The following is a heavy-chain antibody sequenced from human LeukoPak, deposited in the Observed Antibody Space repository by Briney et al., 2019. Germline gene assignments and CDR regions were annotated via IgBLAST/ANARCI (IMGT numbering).Heavy chain of an antibody. CDR1: GFTFSSYW. J-gene: IGHJ4*02. CDR3: AREDYYGSGSYSFDY. V-gene: IGHV3-7*03. D-gene: IGHD3-10*01. CDR2: IKQDGSEK. Sequence: GGSLRLSCAASGFTFSSYWMSWVRQAPGKGLEWVANIKQDGSEKYYVDSVKGRFTISRDNAKNSLYLQMNSLRADDTAVYYCAREDYYGSGSYSFDYWGQGTLVTVSS.